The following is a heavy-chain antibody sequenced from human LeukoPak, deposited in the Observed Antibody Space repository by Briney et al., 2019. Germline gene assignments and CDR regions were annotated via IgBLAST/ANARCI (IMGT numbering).Heavy chain of an antibody. J-gene: IGHJ4*02. CDR2: ISAYNGNT. Sequence: ASVKVSCKASGYTLTSYGISWVRQAPGQGLEWMGWISAYNGNTNYAQKLQGRVTMTTDTSTSTAYMELRSLRSDDTAVYYCARVGIAGVVPAAMDFDYWGQGTLVTVSS. V-gene: IGHV1-18*01. CDR3: ARVGIAGVVPAAMDFDY. D-gene: IGHD2-2*01. CDR1: GYTLTSYG.